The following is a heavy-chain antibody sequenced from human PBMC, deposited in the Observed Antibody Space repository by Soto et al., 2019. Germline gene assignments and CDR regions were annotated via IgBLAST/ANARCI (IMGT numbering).Heavy chain of an antibody. Sequence: QVQLVESGGGVVQPGRSLRLSCAASGFTFSSYGMHWVRQAPGKGLEWVAVIWYDGSNKYYADSVKGRFTISRDNSKNTLYLQMNRLRAEDTAVYYCARGRPYYYDSRVQPESIAFDIWGQGTMVTVSS. CDR1: GFTFSSYG. D-gene: IGHD3-22*01. CDR3: ARGRPYYYDSRVQPESIAFDI. CDR2: IWYDGSNK. J-gene: IGHJ3*02. V-gene: IGHV3-33*01.